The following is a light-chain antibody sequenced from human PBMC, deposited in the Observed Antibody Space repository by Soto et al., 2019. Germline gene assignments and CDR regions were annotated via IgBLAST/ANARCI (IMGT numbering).Light chain of an antibody. CDR3: QQYVGTSIT. Sequence: EITLTQSPDTLSLSPGERATHSCRASQNVINNYLAWYQQKPGQAPSLLIYGASSRASGIADRFSGSGSGTTFTLTITRLEPEDFAVYYCQQYVGTSITFGQGTRLQIK. CDR2: GAS. CDR1: QNVINNY. V-gene: IGKV3-20*01. J-gene: IGKJ5*01.